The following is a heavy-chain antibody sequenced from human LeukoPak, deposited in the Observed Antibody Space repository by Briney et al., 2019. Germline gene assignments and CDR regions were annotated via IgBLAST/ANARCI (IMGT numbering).Heavy chain of an antibody. V-gene: IGHV5-51*01. D-gene: IGHD3-10*01. CDR3: ARRGGSGSYYNWFDP. Sequence: GASLKISCKGSGYSFTSYWIGWVRQLPGKGLEWMGIIYPGDSDTRYSPSFQVQVTISADKSISTAYLQWCSLKASDTAMYYCARRGGSGSYYNWFDPWGQGTLVTVSS. CDR2: IYPGDSDT. CDR1: GYSFTSYW. J-gene: IGHJ5*02.